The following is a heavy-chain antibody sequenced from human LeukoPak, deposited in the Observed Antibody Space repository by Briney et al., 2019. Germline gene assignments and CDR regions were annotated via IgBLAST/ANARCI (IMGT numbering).Heavy chain of an antibody. D-gene: IGHD2-15*01. Sequence: SETLSLTCTVSGGSISSSSYYWGWIRQPPGKGLEWIGSIYYSGNTYYNPSLKSRVTISVDTSKNQFSLKLSSVTAADTAVYYCATRNVVVAATGGYWFDPWGQGTLVTVSS. V-gene: IGHV4-39*07. J-gene: IGHJ5*02. CDR1: GGSISSSSYY. CDR3: ATRNVVVAATGGYWFDP. CDR2: IYYSGNT.